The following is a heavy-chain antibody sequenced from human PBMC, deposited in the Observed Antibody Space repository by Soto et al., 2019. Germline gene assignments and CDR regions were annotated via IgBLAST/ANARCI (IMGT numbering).Heavy chain of an antibody. D-gene: IGHD6-13*01. V-gene: IGHV4-59*08. Sequence: QVQLQESGPGLVKPSETLFLTCTVSSASISSYFWSWIRQPPGKGLEWIGYIYHSGSTSYNPSLKSRITISVDTSKNQFSLMLSSVTAADTAVYYCARHISTTWSYYFDYWGQGTLVTVSS. CDR1: SASISSYF. CDR3: ARHISTTWSYYFDY. CDR2: IYHSGST. J-gene: IGHJ4*02.